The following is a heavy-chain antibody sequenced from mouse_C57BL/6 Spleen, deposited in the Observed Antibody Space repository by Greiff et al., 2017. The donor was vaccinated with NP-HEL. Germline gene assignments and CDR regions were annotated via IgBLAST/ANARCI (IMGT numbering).Heavy chain of an antibody. Sequence: EVMLVESGGGLVQPGGSLSLSCAASGFTFTDYYMSWVRQPPGKALEWLGFIRNKANGYTTEYSASVKGRFTISRDNSQSILYLQMNALRAEDSATYYCARPGTSYAMDYWGQGTSVTVSS. J-gene: IGHJ4*01. CDR2: IRNKANGYTT. CDR3: ARPGTSYAMDY. V-gene: IGHV7-3*01. D-gene: IGHD4-1*01. CDR1: GFTFTDYY.